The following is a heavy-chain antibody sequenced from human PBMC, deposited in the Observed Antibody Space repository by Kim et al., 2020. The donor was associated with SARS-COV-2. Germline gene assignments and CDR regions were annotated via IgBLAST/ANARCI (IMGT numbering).Heavy chain of an antibody. CDR2: GDNT. J-gene: IGHJ4*02. V-gene: IGHV3-23*01. Sequence: GDNTFYADSGKGRFTISRDNSKNTLYLQMNSLRAEDTAVYYCAKDRFLDYWGQGTLVTVSS. D-gene: IGHD3-16*01. CDR3: AKDRFLDY.